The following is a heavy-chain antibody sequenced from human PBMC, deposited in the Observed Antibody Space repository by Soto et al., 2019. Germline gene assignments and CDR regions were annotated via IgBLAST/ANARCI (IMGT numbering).Heavy chain of an antibody. D-gene: IGHD6-13*01. J-gene: IGHJ4*02. CDR1: GFTFSNNG. CDR2: ISYEGSEK. CDR3: VKDKGAAAGFDY. V-gene: IGHV3-30*18. Sequence: QVHLVESGGGVVQPGRSLRLSCAASGFTFSNNGMHWVRQAQGKGLEWMGVISYEGSEKYYAGSVKGRFTISRDNSKNTLYLQMDTLRAEDTAIYYCVKDKGAAAGFDYWGQGILVTVSS.